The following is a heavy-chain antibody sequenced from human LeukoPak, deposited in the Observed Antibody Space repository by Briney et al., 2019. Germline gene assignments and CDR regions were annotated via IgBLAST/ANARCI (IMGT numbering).Heavy chain of an antibody. Sequence: SETLSLTCSLSGGSISAYYWTWIRQPPGKGLEWIGYVHYSGSNHYNPSLKSRVTMPVDTSKNQFSLQLSSVTAADTAVYYCAGYCSGGSCPDSWGQGTLVTVSS. J-gene: IGHJ4*02. D-gene: IGHD2-15*01. CDR3: AGYCSGGSCPDS. CDR2: VHYSGSN. V-gene: IGHV4-59*08. CDR1: GGSISAYY.